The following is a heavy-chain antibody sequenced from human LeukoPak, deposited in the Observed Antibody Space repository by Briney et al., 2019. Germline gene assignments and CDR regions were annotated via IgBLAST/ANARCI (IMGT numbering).Heavy chain of an antibody. Sequence: SVKVSCKASGGTFSSYAISWVRQAPGQGLEWMGRIIPILGIANYAQKFQGRVTITADKSTSTAYMELSSLRSEDTAVYYCARVAGESQDDYWGQGNLVTVSS. CDR1: GGTFSSYA. CDR2: IIPILGIA. D-gene: IGHD4-17*01. J-gene: IGHJ4*02. V-gene: IGHV1-69*04. CDR3: ARVAGESQDDY.